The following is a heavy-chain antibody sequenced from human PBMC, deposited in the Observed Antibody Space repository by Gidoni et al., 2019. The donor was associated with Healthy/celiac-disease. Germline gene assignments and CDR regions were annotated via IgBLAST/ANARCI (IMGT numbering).Heavy chain of an antibody. CDR3: ARDPPRDILTGRYSDHPP. D-gene: IGHD3-9*01. J-gene: IGHJ5*02. Sequence: EVQLVESGGGVVRPGGSLRLSCAASVFTFDDYGMSWVRQAPGKGLEWVSGINWNGGSTGYADSVKGRFTISRDNAKNSLYLQMNSLRAEDTALYYCARDPPRDILTGRYSDHPPWGQGTLVTVSS. CDR2: INWNGGST. CDR1: VFTFDDYG. V-gene: IGHV3-20*04.